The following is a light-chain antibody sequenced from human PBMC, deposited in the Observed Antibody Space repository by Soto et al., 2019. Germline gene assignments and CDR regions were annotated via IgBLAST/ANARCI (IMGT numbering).Light chain of an antibody. CDR1: SSDVGSYNL. CDR2: EVS. Sequence: QSVLTQPASVSGSPGQSITISCTGTSSDVGSYNLVSWYQQHPGKAPKLMIYEVSKRPSGVSNRFSGSKSGDTASLTISGLLAEDESDYYCCSYAGSRSYVFGTGTKVTVL. CDR3: CSYAGSRSYV. J-gene: IGLJ1*01. V-gene: IGLV2-23*02.